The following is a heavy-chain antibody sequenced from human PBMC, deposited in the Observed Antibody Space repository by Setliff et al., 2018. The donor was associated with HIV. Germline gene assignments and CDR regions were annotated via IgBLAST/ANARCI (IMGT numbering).Heavy chain of an antibody. V-gene: IGHV1-3*03. J-gene: IGHJ6*03. Sequence: ASVKVSCKASGYTFTNYAIHWVRQAPGQRLEWMGWINAGNGNTKYSQEFQDRVTITRDTSASTAYMELSSLRSEDMAVYYCAREGKFRYHYYMDVWGKGTTVTVSS. CDR1: GYTFTNYA. D-gene: IGHD3-10*01. CDR3: AREGKFRYHYYMDV. CDR2: INAGNGNT.